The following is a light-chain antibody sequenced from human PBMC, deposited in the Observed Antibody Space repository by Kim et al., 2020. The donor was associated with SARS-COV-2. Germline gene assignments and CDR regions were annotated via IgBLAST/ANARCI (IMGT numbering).Light chain of an antibody. Sequence: SASVRDIVTLKCRDSQSSTGWLARYQQETGKALTIRINDAYSSESGDPSRFSASGSGTEFTLTINSLQSDDFATYYCQQYNWFPYTLGQGTKRE. V-gene: IGKV1-5*01. J-gene: IGKJ2*01. CDR1: QSSTGW. CDR3: QQYNWFPYT. CDR2: DAY.